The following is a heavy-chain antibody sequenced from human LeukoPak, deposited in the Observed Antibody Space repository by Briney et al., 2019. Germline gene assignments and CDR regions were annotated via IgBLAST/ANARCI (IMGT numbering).Heavy chain of an antibody. CDR3: ARQGGDAFDI. CDR2: INHSGST. CDR1: GGSFSGYY. J-gene: IGHJ3*02. D-gene: IGHD1-26*01. V-gene: IGHV4-34*01. Sequence: MASETLSLTCAVYGGSFSGYYWSWIRQPPGKGLEWIGEINHSGSTNYNPSLKSRVTISVDTSKNQFSLKLSSVTAADTAVYYCARQGGDAFDIWGQGTMVTVSS.